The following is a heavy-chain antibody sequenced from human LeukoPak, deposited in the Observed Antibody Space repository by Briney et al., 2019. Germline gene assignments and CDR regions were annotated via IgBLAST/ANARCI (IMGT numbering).Heavy chain of an antibody. CDR1: GGSFTRHQ. CDR3: ARARGAVYWYFDL. Sequence: SETLSLTCAVYGGSFTRHQWSWIRQPPGKGLEWIGAINDGGSTNYNPSLKSRVTISVDTSKNQFSLRLSSMTAADTAVYYCARARGAVYWYFDLWGRGTLVTVSS. J-gene: IGHJ2*01. CDR2: INDGGST. V-gene: IGHV4-34*01. D-gene: IGHD3-10*01.